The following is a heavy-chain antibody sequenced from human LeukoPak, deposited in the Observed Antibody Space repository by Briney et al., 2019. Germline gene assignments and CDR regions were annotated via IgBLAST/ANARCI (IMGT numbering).Heavy chain of an antibody. J-gene: IGHJ5*02. D-gene: IGHD3-16*01. Sequence: GGSLRLSCAASGFTLSDFTMTWVCQAPGKGPEWVSAIGGRGGSTYYADSLGGWFTISRDNSKDMLYVQMNSLKVEDTATYYCGKEGGAWGQGTKVTVSS. CDR1: GFTLSDFT. V-gene: IGHV3-23*01. CDR3: GKEGGA. CDR2: IGGRGGST.